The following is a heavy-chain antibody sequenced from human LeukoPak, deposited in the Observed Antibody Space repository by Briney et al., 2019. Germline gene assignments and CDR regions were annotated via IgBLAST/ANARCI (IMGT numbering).Heavy chain of an antibody. CDR3: ARGGLYVVNNPFDFDY. D-gene: IGHD4-23*01. CDR1: GGSISSGDYY. V-gene: IGHV4-30-4*01. CDR2: IYYSGST. J-gene: IGHJ4*02. Sequence: SETLSLTCTVSGGSISSGDYYWSWIRQPPGKGLEWIGYIYYSGSTYYNPSLKSRVTISVDTSKNQFSLKLSSVTAADTAVYYCARGGLYVVNNPFDFDYWGQGTLVTVSS.